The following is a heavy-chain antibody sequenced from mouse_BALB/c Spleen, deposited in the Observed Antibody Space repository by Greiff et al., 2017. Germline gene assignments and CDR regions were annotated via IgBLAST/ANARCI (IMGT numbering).Heavy chain of an antibody. CDR1: GFTFSSYG. J-gene: IGHJ3*01. V-gene: IGHV5-6*01. D-gene: IGHD2-14*01. Sequence: EVKLVESGGDLVKPGGSLKLSCAASGFTFSSYGMSWVRQTPDKRLEWVATISSGGSYTYYPDSVKGRFTISRDNAKNTLYLQMSSLKSEDTAMYYCARGEVPFAYWGQGTPVTVSA. CDR3: ARGEVPFAY. CDR2: ISSGGSYT.